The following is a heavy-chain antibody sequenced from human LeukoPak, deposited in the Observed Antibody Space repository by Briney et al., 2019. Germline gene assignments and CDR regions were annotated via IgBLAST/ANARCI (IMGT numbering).Heavy chain of an antibody. CDR2: INPNSGGT. CDR3: ARDYFSPDCSGGSCYTRYYYYYYGMDV. Sequence: GASVKVSCKASGYTFTGYYMHWVRQAPGQGLEWMGWINPNSGGTNYAQKFQGRVTMTRDTSISTAYMELSRLRSDDTAVYYCARDYFSPDCSGGSCYTRYYYYYYGMDVWGQGTTVTVSS. J-gene: IGHJ6*02. CDR1: GYTFTGYY. D-gene: IGHD2-15*01. V-gene: IGHV1-2*02.